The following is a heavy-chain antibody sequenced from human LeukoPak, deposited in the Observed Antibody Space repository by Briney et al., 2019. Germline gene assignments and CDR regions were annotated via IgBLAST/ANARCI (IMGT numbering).Heavy chain of an antibody. V-gene: IGHV3-23*01. J-gene: IGHJ4*02. CDR2: FSSVGSYK. CDR3: AKDGGRRDDY. D-gene: IGHD1-26*01. Sequence: PGGPLRLSCAASGFIFSDYDMNWVRQAPGQGLEWVALFSSVGSYKYYADSVKGRFTISRDNSKNTLYLQMNSLRAEDTAIYYCAKDGGRRDDYWGQGTLVTVSS. CDR1: GFIFSDYD.